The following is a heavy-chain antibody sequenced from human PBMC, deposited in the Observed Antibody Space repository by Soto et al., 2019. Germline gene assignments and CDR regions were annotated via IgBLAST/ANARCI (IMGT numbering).Heavy chain of an antibody. Sequence: PGGSLRLSCAASGFTFSSYSMNWVRQAPGKGLEWVSYISSSSSTIYYADSVKGRFTISRDNAKNSLYLQMNSLRDEDTAVYYCARNGYCSSTSCSPSYFDYWGQGTLVTVSS. J-gene: IGHJ4*02. CDR1: GFTFSSYS. CDR2: ISSSSSTI. D-gene: IGHD2-2*01. CDR3: ARNGYCSSTSCSPSYFDY. V-gene: IGHV3-48*02.